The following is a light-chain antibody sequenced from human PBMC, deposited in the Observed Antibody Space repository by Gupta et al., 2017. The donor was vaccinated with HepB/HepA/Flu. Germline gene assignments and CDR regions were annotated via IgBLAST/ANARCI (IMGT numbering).Light chain of an antibody. J-gene: IGKJ1*01. Sequence: DIVLTQSPDFQSVSPKEKVTISCRASQSIGRSLNWFQQKPGQSPKLLIKYASESISGVPSRFSGSGSGTXFTLTIXSLEADDAAVYYCQQSDTLPRTFGXGTKVEIK. CDR2: YAS. CDR3: QQSDTLPRT. V-gene: IGKV6D-21*02. CDR1: QSIGRS.